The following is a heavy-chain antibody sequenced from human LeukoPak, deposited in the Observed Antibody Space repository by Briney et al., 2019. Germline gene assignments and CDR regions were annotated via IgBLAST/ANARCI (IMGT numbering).Heavy chain of an antibody. Sequence: GGSLRLSCAASGFTVSSNYMSWVRQAPGKGLEWVSVIYSGGSTYYAASVKSRFTISRDNSKNTLYLQMNSLRAEDTAVYYCAREIRELPVYYFDYWGQGTLVTVSS. D-gene: IGHD1-7*01. CDR1: GFTVSSNY. V-gene: IGHV3-66*02. CDR3: AREIRELPVYYFDY. J-gene: IGHJ4*02. CDR2: IYSGGST.